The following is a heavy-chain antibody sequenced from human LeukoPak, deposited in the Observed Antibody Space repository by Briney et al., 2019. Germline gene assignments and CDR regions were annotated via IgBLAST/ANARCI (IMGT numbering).Heavy chain of an antibody. Sequence: GGSLTLSCEVFGFTFSSYWMSWVRQAPGKGLEWVANTKQDGSEAYYVDSVKGRFTIYRDNAENSLYLQMNSLRAEDTAVYYCARHLAGSYYRGIDYWGQGTLVTVSS. CDR2: TKQDGSEA. D-gene: IGHD3-10*01. J-gene: IGHJ4*02. CDR3: ARHLAGSYYRGIDY. CDR1: GFTFSSYW. V-gene: IGHV3-7*05.